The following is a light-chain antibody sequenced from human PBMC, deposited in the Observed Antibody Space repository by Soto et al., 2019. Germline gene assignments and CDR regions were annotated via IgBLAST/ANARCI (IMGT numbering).Light chain of an antibody. CDR1: QSISSW. V-gene: IGKV1-5*01. CDR2: DAS. Sequence: DIQMTQSPSTLSASVGDRVTITCRASQSISSWLAWYQQKPGKAPKLLIYDASSLESVVPSRFSGSGSDTEFTLNINNLQPDDFATYHCQQYNRYSLTFGGGTKVEIK. J-gene: IGKJ4*01. CDR3: QQYNRYSLT.